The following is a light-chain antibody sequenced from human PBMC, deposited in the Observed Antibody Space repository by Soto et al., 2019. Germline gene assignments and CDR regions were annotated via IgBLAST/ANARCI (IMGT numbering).Light chain of an antibody. J-gene: IGKJ1*01. CDR2: GAS. Sequence: IGMSQSPSTLSVSPGDRATLSCRASQSVSTSYLAWYQQKPGQAPRLLIYGASTRVTGIPARFSGSGSGTEFTLTISSLQSEDFAVYYCQQYHNWWTFGQGTKVDIK. CDR3: QQYHNWWT. CDR1: QSVSTSY. V-gene: IGKV3-15*01.